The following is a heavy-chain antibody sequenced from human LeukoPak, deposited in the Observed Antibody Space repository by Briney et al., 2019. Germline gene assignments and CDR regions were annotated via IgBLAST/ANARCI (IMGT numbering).Heavy chain of an antibody. Sequence: GGSLRLSCAACGFTFSSYAMHWVRQAPGKGLEWVASISYDGSNKYYADSVKGRFTISRDNSKNSLYLQMNSLRVEDTAVFYCARYGVATISGAYYFCMDVWGKGTTVTFSS. CDR2: ISYDGSNK. CDR1: GFTFSSYA. V-gene: IGHV3-30*04. CDR3: ARYGVATISGAYYFCMDV. J-gene: IGHJ6*03. D-gene: IGHD5-12*01.